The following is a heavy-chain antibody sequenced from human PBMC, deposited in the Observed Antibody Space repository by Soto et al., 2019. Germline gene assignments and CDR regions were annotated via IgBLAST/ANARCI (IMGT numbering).Heavy chain of an antibody. V-gene: IGHV1-69*13. J-gene: IGHJ6*02. Sequence: GASVKVSCKAPGGTFSSYAISWVRQAPGQGLEWMGGIIPIFGTANYAQKFQGRVTITADESTSTAYMELSSLRSEDTAVYYCARRGRGDYNWNYYYYYYGMDVWGQGTTVTVSS. D-gene: IGHD1-7*01. CDR1: GGTFSSYA. CDR3: ARRGRGDYNWNYYYYYYGMDV. CDR2: IIPIFGTA.